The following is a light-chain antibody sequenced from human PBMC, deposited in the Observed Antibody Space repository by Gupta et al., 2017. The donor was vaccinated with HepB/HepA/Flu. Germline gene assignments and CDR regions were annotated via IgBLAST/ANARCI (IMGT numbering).Light chain of an antibody. J-gene: IGLJ1*01. CDR2: EVS. CDR1: SSDFGCCNL. CDR3: CSYAGSSTFYV. V-gene: IGLV2-23*02. Sequence: QSALPHPASVSGFPGQSITIYCTGTSSDFGCCNLVSWYQRHPGKAPKLMIYEVSKRPSGGSNRCSGSKSGNTASLTISGLQAEDEADYYCCSYAGSSTFYVFGTGTKVTVL.